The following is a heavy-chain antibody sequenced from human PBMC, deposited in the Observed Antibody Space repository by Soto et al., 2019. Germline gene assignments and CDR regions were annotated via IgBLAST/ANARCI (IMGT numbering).Heavy chain of an antibody. CDR1: GFTFSSYW. V-gene: IGHV3-7*01. J-gene: IGHJ4*02. Sequence: EVQLVESGGGLVQPGGSLRLSCAASGFTFSSYWMSWFRQAPGKVLEWVANIKQDGSEKYYVDSVKGRFTISRDNAKNSLYLKMNSLRADDTAVYYCARDLWLGPYDYWGQGTLVTVSS. CDR3: ARDLWLGPYDY. D-gene: IGHD6-19*01. CDR2: IKQDGSEK.